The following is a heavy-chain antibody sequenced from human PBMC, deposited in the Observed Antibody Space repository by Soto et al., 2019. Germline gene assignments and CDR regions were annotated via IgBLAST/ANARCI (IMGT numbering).Heavy chain of an antibody. CDR3: ARAPTGYYDSSGYYYNYWYFDL. D-gene: IGHD3-22*01. Sequence: EGSLRLSCAASGFTVSSHYMSWVRQAPGKGLECVSVIYSGGSTYYADSVKARFTISRDNSKNTLYLQMNSLRAEDTAVYYCARAPTGYYDSSGYYYNYWYFDLWGRGTLVTVSS. V-gene: IGHV3-66*01. CDR1: GFTVSSHY. CDR2: IYSGGST. J-gene: IGHJ2*01.